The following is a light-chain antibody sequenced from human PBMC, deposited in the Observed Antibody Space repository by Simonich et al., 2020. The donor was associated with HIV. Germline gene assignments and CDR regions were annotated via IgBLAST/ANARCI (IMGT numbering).Light chain of an antibody. CDR1: QSVLYSSNNKNY. Sequence: DIVMTQSPDSLAVSLGERATINCKSSQSVLYSSNNKNYLAWYQQIPGQPPKLLIYWASTREAGVPDRVSGSGSGTDFTLTISSLQAEDVAVYYCQQYYSTPRTFGQGTKVEIK. J-gene: IGKJ1*01. CDR2: WAS. CDR3: QQYYSTPRT. V-gene: IGKV4-1*01.